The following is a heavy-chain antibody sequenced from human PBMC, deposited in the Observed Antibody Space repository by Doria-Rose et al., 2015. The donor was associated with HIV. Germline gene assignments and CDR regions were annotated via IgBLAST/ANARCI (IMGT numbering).Heavy chain of an antibody. D-gene: IGHD1-1*01. CDR1: GGSFSGYY. Sequence: QVQLQQWGAGLVKPSETLSLNCAVFGGSFSGYYWSWIRQPPGKGLEWLGEINPSGSTDYTTSITSRVTISLDTSKNLFSLKLSSVTAADTAVYYCARGLLRGGWNDVDYYYGMDVWGQGTTVTVSS. CDR2: INPSGST. V-gene: IGHV4-34*01. CDR3: ARGLLRGGWNDVDYYYGMDV. J-gene: IGHJ6*02.